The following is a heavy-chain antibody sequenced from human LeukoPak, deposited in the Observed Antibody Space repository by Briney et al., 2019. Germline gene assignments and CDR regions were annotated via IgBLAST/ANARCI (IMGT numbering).Heavy chain of an antibody. Sequence: PSGTLSLTCAVSGGSISSSNWWSWVRQPPGKGLEWIGEIYYSGSTCYNPSLKSRVTISVDTSKNQFSLKLSSVTAADTAVYYCARIWRLGYSSRPNWFDPWGQGTLVTVSS. V-gene: IGHV4-4*02. D-gene: IGHD6-13*01. CDR1: GGSISSSNW. CDR3: ARIWRLGYSSRPNWFDP. CDR2: IYYSGST. J-gene: IGHJ5*02.